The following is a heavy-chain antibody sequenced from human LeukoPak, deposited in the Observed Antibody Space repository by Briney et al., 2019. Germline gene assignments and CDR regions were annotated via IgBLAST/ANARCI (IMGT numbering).Heavy chain of an antibody. CDR3: AKGMVRGVILKGFDY. CDR1: GFTFSSYS. CDR2: IRAGGDNT. D-gene: IGHD3-10*01. V-gene: IGHV3-23*01. Sequence: GGSLRLSCAASGFTFSSYSMNWVRQAPGKGLEWVSGIRAGGDNTYYADSVKGRFTISRDNSKNTLYLQMNSLRAEDTAVYYCAKGMVRGVILKGFDYWGQGTLVTVSS. J-gene: IGHJ4*02.